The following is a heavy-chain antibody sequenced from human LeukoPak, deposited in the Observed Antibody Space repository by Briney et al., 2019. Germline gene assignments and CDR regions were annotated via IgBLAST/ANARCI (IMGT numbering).Heavy chain of an antibody. CDR2: IHHTGST. D-gene: IGHD2-15*01. CDR1: GGSISSGGYY. V-gene: IGHV4-30-2*01. CDR3: VGEDDGGYRFDY. Sequence: PSETLSLTCTVSGGSISSGGYYWSWIRQPLGKGLELIGYIHHTGSTNYNPSLKSRVTMSLDRSKNQISLEMNSVTVADTAVYFCVGEDDGGYRFDYWGQGTLVTVSS. J-gene: IGHJ4*02.